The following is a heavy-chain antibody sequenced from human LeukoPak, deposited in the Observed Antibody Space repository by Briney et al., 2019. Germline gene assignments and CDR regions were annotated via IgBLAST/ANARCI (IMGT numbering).Heavy chain of an antibody. J-gene: IGHJ4*02. D-gene: IGHD3-16*02. CDR2: INHGGST. CDR1: GFTFSNAW. V-gene: IGHV4-34*01. CDR3: ARVFPALN. Sequence: GSLRLSCAASGFTFSNAWMSWVRQAPGKGLEWIGEINHGGSTNYNPSLKSRVTISVDTSKNQFSLKLSSVTAADTAVYYCARVFPALNWGQGTLVTVSS.